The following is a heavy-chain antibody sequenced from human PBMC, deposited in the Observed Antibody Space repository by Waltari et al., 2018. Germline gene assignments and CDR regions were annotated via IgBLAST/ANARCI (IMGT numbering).Heavy chain of an antibody. CDR2: IYYSGSN. CDR3: ARHWKKSGYRFDP. J-gene: IGHJ5*02. D-gene: IGHD5-12*01. CDR1: GGSISSSSYY. V-gene: IGHV4-39*01. Sequence: QLQLQESGPGLVKPSETLSLTCTVSGGSISSSSYYWGWIRQSPGKGLEWIGSIYYSGSNYYNPTLKSRVTISGDTSKNQFSLKLSSVTAADTAVYYCARHWKKSGYRFDPWGQGTLVTVSS.